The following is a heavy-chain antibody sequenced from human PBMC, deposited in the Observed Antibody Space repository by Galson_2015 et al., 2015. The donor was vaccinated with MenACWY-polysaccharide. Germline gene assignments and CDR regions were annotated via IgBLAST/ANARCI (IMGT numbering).Heavy chain of an antibody. V-gene: IGHV3-23*01. CDR3: AKEKTMAGVGTLGFDI. Sequence: SLRLSCAASGFAFSNYPISWVRQAPGKGLEWVSAISDAGTNTYYADSVKGRFTISRDNSKNTLSLQMNSLRAEDTAIYYCAKEKTMAGVGTLGFDIWGQGTVVSVSS. CDR2: ISDAGTNT. J-gene: IGHJ3*02. D-gene: IGHD6-13*01. CDR1: GFAFSNYP.